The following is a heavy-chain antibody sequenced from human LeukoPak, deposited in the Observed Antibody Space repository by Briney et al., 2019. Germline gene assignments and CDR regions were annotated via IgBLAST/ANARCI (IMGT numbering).Heavy chain of an antibody. CDR1: GFTLDDHA. D-gene: IGHD3-3*01. Sequence: GGSLRLSCAASGFTLDDHAMHWVRQAPGKGLEWVSGISWNSGSIGYADSVKGRFTISRDNAKNSLYLQMNSLRAEDTALYYCAKAPGGFWSGYNNYFDPWGQGTLVTVSS. V-gene: IGHV3-9*01. J-gene: IGHJ5*02. CDR3: AKAPGGFWSGYNNYFDP. CDR2: ISWNSGSI.